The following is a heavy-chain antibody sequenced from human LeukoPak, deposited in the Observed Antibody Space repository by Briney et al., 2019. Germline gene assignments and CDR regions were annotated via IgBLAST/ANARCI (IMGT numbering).Heavy chain of an antibody. J-gene: IGHJ4*02. CDR1: GFTFSSYE. D-gene: IGHD4-17*01. CDR3: AGDNGDPRTYFDY. CDR2: ISSSGSSI. V-gene: IGHV3-48*03. Sequence: PGGSLRLSCAASGFTFSSYEMNWVRQAPGKGLEWISYISSSGSSIYYVDSVKGRFTISRDNAKNSLYLQMNSLRAEDTAVYYCAGDNGDPRTYFDYWGQGTLVTVSS.